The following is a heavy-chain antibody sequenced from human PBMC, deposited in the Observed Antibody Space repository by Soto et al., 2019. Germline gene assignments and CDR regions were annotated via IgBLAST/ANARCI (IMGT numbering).Heavy chain of an antibody. D-gene: IGHD3-10*01. Sequence: ASVKVSCKASGYTFTSYDINWVRQATGQGLEWMGWMNPNSGNTGYAQKFQGRVTMTRNTSISTAYMELSSLRSEDTAVYYCAMGWSRGPREGVWGKGITVTVSS. CDR3: AMGWSRGPREGV. V-gene: IGHV1-8*01. CDR2: MNPNSGNT. J-gene: IGHJ6*04. CDR1: GYTFTSYD.